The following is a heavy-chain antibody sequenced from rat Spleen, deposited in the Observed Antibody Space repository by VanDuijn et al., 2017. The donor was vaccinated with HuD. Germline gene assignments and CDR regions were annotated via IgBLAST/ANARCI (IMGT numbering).Heavy chain of an antibody. D-gene: IGHD1-1*01. CDR3: ARQDSGPRY. J-gene: IGHJ2*01. CDR1: GFTFNNYD. CDR2: ISPSGGGN. Sequence: EVQLVESGGGLVQPGRSLQLSCAASGFTFNNYDMAWVRQTPTKGLEWVASISPSGGGNYYRDSVKGRFTVSRDNARGTQYLQMDSLRSEDTGTEYCARQDSGPRYWGQGVRVTGSS. V-gene: IGHV5S13*01.